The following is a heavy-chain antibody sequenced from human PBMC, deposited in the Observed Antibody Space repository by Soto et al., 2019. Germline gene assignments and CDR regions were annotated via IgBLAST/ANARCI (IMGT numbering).Heavy chain of an antibody. CDR1: GFTFSIYG. J-gene: IGHJ4*02. D-gene: IGHD3-22*01. V-gene: IGHV3-23*01. Sequence: GGSLRLSCAASGFTFSIYGMSWVRQAPGKGLEWVSTFGGGGGTSYADFVRGRFTISRDNSKNTLYLQMNSLRAEDTAVYYCAKDAPGSGWLSDYWGLVTLVTVSS. CDR3: AKDAPGSGWLSDY. CDR2: FGGGGGT.